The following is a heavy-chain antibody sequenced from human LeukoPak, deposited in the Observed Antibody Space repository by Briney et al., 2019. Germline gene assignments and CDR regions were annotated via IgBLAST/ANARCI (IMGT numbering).Heavy chain of an antibody. Sequence: SETLSLTCTVSGGSISSYYWSWIRQPPGKGLEWIGYNYYSGSTNYNPSLKSRVTISVDTSKNQFSLKLSSVTAADTAVYYCARQYYYDSSFDYWGQGTLVTVSS. V-gene: IGHV4-59*08. CDR1: GGSISSYY. D-gene: IGHD3-22*01. CDR2: NYYSGST. J-gene: IGHJ4*02. CDR3: ARQYYYDSSFDY.